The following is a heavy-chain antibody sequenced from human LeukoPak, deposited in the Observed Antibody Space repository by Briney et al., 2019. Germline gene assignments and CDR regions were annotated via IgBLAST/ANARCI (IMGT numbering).Heavy chain of an antibody. Sequence: GGSLRLSCAASGFTFSSYWMSWVRQAPGKGLEWVANIKQDGSEKYYVDSVKGRFTISRDNAKNSLYLQVNSLRAEDTAVYYCARDRESIYGSGSRYYYYYYMDVWGKGTTVTVSS. V-gene: IGHV3-7*01. CDR3: ARDRESIYGSGSRYYYYYYMDV. CDR2: IKQDGSEK. J-gene: IGHJ6*03. CDR1: GFTFSSYW. D-gene: IGHD3-10*01.